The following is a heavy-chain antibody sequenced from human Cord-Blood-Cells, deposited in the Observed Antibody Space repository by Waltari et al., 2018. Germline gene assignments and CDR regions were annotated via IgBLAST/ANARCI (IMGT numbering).Heavy chain of an antibody. Sequence: EVQLVESGGGLVKPGGSLRLSCAASGFTFSNAWMSWVRQAPGKGLEWVGRIKRKTDGGTTDYAAPVKGRFTISRDDSKNTLYLQMNSLKTEDTAVYYCTTDIVVPAANAFDIWGQGTMVTVSS. CDR2: IKRKTDGGTT. CDR3: TTDIVVPAANAFDI. V-gene: IGHV3-15*01. CDR1: GFTFSNAW. D-gene: IGHD2-2*01. J-gene: IGHJ3*02.